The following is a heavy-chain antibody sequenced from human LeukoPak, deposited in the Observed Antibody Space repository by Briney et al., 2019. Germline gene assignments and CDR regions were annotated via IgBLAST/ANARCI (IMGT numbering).Heavy chain of an antibody. CDR2: ISYDGSNK. Sequence: AASGFTFSSYAMHWVRQAPGKGLEWVAVISYDGSNKYYADSVKGRFTISRDNSKNTLYLQVNSLRAEDTAVYYCASDVYSSSWYYYYYGMDVWGQGTTVTVSS. CDR3: ASDVYSSSWYYYYYGMDV. D-gene: IGHD6-13*01. J-gene: IGHJ6*02. V-gene: IGHV3-30-3*01. CDR1: GFTFSSYA.